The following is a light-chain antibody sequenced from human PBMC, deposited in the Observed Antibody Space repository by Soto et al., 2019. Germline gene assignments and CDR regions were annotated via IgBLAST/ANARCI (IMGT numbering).Light chain of an antibody. J-gene: IGKJ1*01. CDR2: GAS. V-gene: IGKV3-20*01. CDR1: QSVSNNF. Sequence: EIVLTQSPGTLSLSPGERATLSCRASQSVSNNFLAWYRQKPGQAPRLLIYGASVRATGIPHRFSGSGSGTDFTLTISRLEPEDFAVHYCQQYGSSPRTFGQGTKVELK. CDR3: QQYGSSPRT.